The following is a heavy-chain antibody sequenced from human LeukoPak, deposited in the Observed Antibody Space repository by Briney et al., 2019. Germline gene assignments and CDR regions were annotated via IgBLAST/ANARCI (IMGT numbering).Heavy chain of an antibody. D-gene: IGHD3-16*01. CDR3: ANNFFGYFDC. V-gene: IGHV3-33*06. Sequence: PGGSLRLSCVASGFTFSSFGMHWVRQAPGKGLEWVSLIWYDGTHKYYADSVKGRFITSRDNSKNTLFLQMQSLRAEDTAVYYCANNFFGYFDCWGQGTLVTVSS. CDR1: GFTFSSFG. J-gene: IGHJ4*02. CDR2: IWYDGTHK.